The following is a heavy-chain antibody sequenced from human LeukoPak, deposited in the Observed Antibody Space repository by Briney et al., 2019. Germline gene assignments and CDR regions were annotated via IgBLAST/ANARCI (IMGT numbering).Heavy chain of an antibody. J-gene: IGHJ4*02. CDR1: GFTLSSYS. CDR2: DRCSSSYI. V-gene: IGHV3-21*01. D-gene: IGHD3-10*01. Sequence: GRSLTPSCAPSGFTLSSYSMNWVRHPAKKWLGWVSSDRCSSSYIYFADSVKGRFTISRDNAKNPLYLQMSCLRAEDTAVYYCARGVMVRGEYGFYYWGQGTLVTVSS. CDR3: ARGVMVRGEYGFYY.